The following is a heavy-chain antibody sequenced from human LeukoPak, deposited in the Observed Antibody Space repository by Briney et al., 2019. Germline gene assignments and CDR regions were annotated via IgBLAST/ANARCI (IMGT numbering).Heavy chain of an antibody. D-gene: IGHD3-22*01. CDR2: ISGSGGST. Sequence: PGGSLRLSCAASGFTFSSYAMSWVRQAPGKGLEWVSAISGSGGSTYYADSVKGRFTISRDNSKNTLYLQMNSLRAEDTAVYYCAKDHDYYGSSGYYPTFDYWGQGTLVTVSS. J-gene: IGHJ4*02. V-gene: IGHV3-23*01. CDR1: GFTFSSYA. CDR3: AKDHDYYGSSGYYPTFDY.